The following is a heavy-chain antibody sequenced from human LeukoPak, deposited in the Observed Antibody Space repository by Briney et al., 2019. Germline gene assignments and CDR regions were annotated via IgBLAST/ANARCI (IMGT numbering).Heavy chain of an antibody. J-gene: IGHJ4*02. CDR2: INPNSGGT. V-gene: IGHV1-2*02. CDR3: ATFGGSATVTTPVDY. Sequence: GASGKVSCKVSGYTFTGYYMHWGRQAPGQGLGCVGWINPNSGGTNYAQKFQGRVTMTRDTSISTAYMELSRLRSDDTAVYYCATFGGSATVTTPVDYWGQGTLVTVSS. CDR1: GYTFTGYY. D-gene: IGHD4-17*01.